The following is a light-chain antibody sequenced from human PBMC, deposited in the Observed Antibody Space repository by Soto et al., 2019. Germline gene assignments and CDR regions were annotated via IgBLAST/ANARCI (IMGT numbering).Light chain of an antibody. J-gene: IGKJ4*01. Sequence: DIQMTQSPSSVSASVGERVTITCRASQGISRWLAWYQQKPGKAPKLLIYAASSWQSGVPSRFSGSGSGTDVTLTISSLQPEDFATYYCQQANRFLGPTFGGGTKVEIK. V-gene: IGKV1-12*01. CDR3: QQANRFLGPT. CDR1: QGISRW. CDR2: AAS.